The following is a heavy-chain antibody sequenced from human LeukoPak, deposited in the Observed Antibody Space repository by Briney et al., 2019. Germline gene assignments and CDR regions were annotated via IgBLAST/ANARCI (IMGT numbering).Heavy chain of an antibody. CDR2: MNPNSGNT. D-gene: IGHD3-22*01. Sequence: ASVKVSCKASGGTFSSYDINWVRQATGQGPEWMGWMNPNSGNTGYAQKFQGRVTITRNTSISTAYMELSSLRSEDTAVYYCARGLDYYDSSGYILWGQGTLVTVSS. CDR3: ARGLDYYDSSGYIL. V-gene: IGHV1-8*03. J-gene: IGHJ4*02. CDR1: GGTFSSYD.